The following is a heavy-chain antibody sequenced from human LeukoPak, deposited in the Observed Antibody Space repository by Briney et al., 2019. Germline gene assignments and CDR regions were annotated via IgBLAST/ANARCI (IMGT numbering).Heavy chain of an antibody. CDR2: IYYRVTS. Sequence: PSETLSLTCTVSGDSISTYYWSWIRQPPGKGLEWIGYIYYRVTSDYNPSLKSRVTISVDTSKSHFSLKLTSVTAADTAVYYCARSTTTVNYFDYWGQGTLVTVSS. J-gene: IGHJ4*02. D-gene: IGHD1-1*01. V-gene: IGHV4-59*01. CDR3: ARSTTTVNYFDY. CDR1: GDSISTYY.